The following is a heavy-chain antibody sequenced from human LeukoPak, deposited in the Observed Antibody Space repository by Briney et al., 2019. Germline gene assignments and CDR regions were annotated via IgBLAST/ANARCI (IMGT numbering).Heavy chain of an antibody. CDR1: GGTFSSYA. CDR3: ARDRGHPERGPEYYFDY. J-gene: IGHJ4*02. Sequence: SVKVSCKASGGTFSSYAISWVRQAPGQGLEWMGGIISIFGTANYAQKFQGRVTITTDESTSTAYMELSSLRSEDTAVYYCARDRGHPERGPEYYFDYWGQGTLVTVSS. V-gene: IGHV1-69*05. CDR2: IISIFGTA.